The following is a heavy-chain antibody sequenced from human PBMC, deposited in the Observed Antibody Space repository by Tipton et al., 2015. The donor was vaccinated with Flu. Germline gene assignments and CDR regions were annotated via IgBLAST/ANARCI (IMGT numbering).Heavy chain of an antibody. Sequence: TLSLTCTVSGGSISSYYWSWIRQPPGKGLEWIGYIYYSGSTNYNPSLKSRVTISVDTSKNQFSLKLSSVTAADTAVYHCARVEQKDYGDSLFDYWGQGTLVTVSS. CDR3: ARVEQKDYGDSLFDY. D-gene: IGHD4-17*01. CDR2: IYYSGST. CDR1: GGSISSYY. V-gene: IGHV4-59*01. J-gene: IGHJ4*02.